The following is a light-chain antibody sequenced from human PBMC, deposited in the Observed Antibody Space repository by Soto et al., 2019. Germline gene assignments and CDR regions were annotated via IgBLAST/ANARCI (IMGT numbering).Light chain of an antibody. J-gene: IGLJ2*01. CDR3: AAWDDSLNGVV. V-gene: IGLV1-44*01. CDR2: SNN. CDR1: NSNIGTYN. Sequence: QLVLTQPPSASGTPGQRVTISCSGSNSNIGTYNVNWYQHLPGMAPKLLMYSNNQRPSGVPDRLSGSKSGTSASLAISGLQSEDEADYYCAAWDDSLNGVVFGGGTKVTVL.